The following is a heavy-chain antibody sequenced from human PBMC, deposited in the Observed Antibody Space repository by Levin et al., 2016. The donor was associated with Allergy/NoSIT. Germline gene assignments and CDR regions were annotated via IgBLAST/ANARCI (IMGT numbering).Heavy chain of an antibody. CDR2: FDPEDGET. V-gene: IGHV1-24*01. Sequence: ASVKVSCKVSGYTLTELSMHWVRQAPGKGLEWMGGFDPEDGETIYAQKFQGRVTMTEDTSTDTAYMELSSLRSEDTAVYYCATDRCSSTSCYTSHDAFDIWGQGTMVTVSS. CDR3: ATDRCSSTSCYTSHDAFDI. CDR1: GYTLTELS. J-gene: IGHJ3*02. D-gene: IGHD2-2*02.